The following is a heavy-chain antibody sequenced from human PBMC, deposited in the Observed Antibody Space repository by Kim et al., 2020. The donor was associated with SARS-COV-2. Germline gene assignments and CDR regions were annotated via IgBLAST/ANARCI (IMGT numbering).Heavy chain of an antibody. CDR3: ARDPGPQQVPNYFDY. Sequence: GGSLRLSCAASGFTFSDYYMSWIRQAPGKGLEWVSYISSSGSTIYYADSVKGRFTISRDNAENSLYLQMNSLRAEDTAVYYCARDPGPQQVPNYFDYWGQGTLVTVSS. D-gene: IGHD7-27*01. V-gene: IGHV3-11*01. CDR1: GFTFSDYY. CDR2: ISSSGSTI. J-gene: IGHJ4*02.